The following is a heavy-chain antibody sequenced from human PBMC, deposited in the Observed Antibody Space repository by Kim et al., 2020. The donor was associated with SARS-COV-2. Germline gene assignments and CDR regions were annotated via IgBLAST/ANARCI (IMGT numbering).Heavy chain of an antibody. CDR2: IDTKTGNP. V-gene: IGHV7-4-1*02. Sequence: ASVKVSCKASGYTFTNYVINWVRQAPGQGLEWMGWIDTKTGNPMYAQGFTGRFVFSLDTSASTTYLQISSLKTEDTAVYYCVRWNNMGGSGWFDPWGQGTLVIVSS. D-gene: IGHD6-25*01. J-gene: IGHJ5*02. CDR3: VRWNNMGGSGWFDP. CDR1: GYTFTNYV.